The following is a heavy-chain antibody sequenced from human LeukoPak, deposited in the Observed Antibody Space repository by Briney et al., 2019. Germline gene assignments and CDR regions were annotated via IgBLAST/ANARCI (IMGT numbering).Heavy chain of an antibody. J-gene: IGHJ4*02. CDR1: GFTVSSNY. CDR3: ARDLGYSYGVYFDY. V-gene: IGHV3-53*01. Sequence: GGSLRLSCAASGFTVSSNYMNWVLQAPGKGLEWVSVIYSGGSTYYADSVKGRFTISRDNAKNSLYLQMDSLRAEDTAVYYCARDLGYSYGVYFDYWGQGTLVTVSS. CDR2: IYSGGST. D-gene: IGHD5-18*01.